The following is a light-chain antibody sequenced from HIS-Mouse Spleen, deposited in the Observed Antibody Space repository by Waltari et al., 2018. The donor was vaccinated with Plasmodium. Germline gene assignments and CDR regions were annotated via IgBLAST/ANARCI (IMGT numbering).Light chain of an antibody. V-gene: IGLV2-23*01. J-gene: IGLJ2*01. Sequence: QSALTQPASVSGSTGKSITISCTGPSSDVGSYNLVSWYQQHPGKAPKLMIYEGSKRPSGVSNRFSGSKSGNTASLTISGLQAEDEADYYCCSYAGSSTHVVFGGGTKLTVL. CDR1: SSDVGSYNL. CDR2: EGS. CDR3: CSYAGSSTHVV.